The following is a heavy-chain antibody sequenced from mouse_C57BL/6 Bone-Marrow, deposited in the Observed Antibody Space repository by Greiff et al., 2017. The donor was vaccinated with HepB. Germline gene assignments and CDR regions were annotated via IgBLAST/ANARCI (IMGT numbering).Heavy chain of an antibody. D-gene: IGHD4-1*01. J-gene: IGHJ4*01. Sequence: VKLQESGPGLVQPSQSLSITCTVSGFSLTSYGVHWVRQSPGKGLEWLGVIWRGGSTDYNAAFMSRLSITKDNSKSQVFFNMNSLQADDTAIYYCAPSANWDPFYAMDYWGQGTSVTVSS. CDR3: APSANWDPFYAMDY. V-gene: IGHV2-5*01. CDR1: GFSLTSYG. CDR2: IWRGGST.